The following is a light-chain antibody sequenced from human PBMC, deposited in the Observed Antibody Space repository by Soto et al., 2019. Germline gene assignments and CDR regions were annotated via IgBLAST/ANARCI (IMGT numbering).Light chain of an antibody. CDR1: QSVSSN. Sequence: EIVMTQSPATLSVSPGERATLSCWASQSVSSNLAWYQQKPGQAPRLLIYDVSTRATGIPTRFSGSGSGTEFTLTISSLQSEDFAAYYCQQYNNWPLTVGGGTKVDSK. CDR2: DVS. J-gene: IGKJ4*01. V-gene: IGKV3D-15*01. CDR3: QQYNNWPLT.